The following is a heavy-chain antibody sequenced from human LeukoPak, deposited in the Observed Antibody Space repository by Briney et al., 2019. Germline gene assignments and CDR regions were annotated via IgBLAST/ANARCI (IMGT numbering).Heavy chain of an antibody. CDR3: AKSGDYSTSFDY. Sequence: GGSLRLSRADSGFTVSSNSMSWVRQAPGKGLERVSVIYSGSSTYYADSVKGRFTISRDNSKNTLYLQMNSLRAEDTAVYYCAKSGDYSTSFDYWGQGTLVTVSS. D-gene: IGHD4-17*01. CDR1: GFTVSSNS. J-gene: IGHJ4*02. CDR2: IYSGSST. V-gene: IGHV3-66*02.